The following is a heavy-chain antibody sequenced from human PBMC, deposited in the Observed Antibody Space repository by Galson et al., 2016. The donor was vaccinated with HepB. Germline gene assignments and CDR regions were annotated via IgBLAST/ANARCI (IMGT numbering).Heavy chain of an antibody. CDR3: ARGDGPGSYLVDY. J-gene: IGHJ4*02. Sequence: SLRLSCAASGFSISTYAMHWVRQAPGKWLEWAALLSHDGSNEKYADSAKGRFTISRDNSKNTLYLQMNSLRAEDTAVDYCARGDGPGSYLVDYWGQGTLVTVSS. V-gene: IGHV3-30-3*01. D-gene: IGHD3-10*01. CDR1: GFSISTYA. CDR2: LSHDGSNE.